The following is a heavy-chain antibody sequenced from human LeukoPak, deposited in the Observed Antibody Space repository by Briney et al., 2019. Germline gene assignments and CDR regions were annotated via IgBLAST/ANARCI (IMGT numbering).Heavy chain of an antibody. CDR2: ISGSGGST. CDR1: GFTFSSYS. CDR3: AKDPGGGSATGYFDY. Sequence: SGGSLRLSCAASGFTFSSYSMNWVRQAPGKGLEWVSAISGSGGSTYYADSVKGRFTISRDNSKNTLYLQMNSLRAEDTAVYYCAKDPGGGSATGYFDYWGQGILVTVSS. D-gene: IGHD2-15*01. V-gene: IGHV3-23*01. J-gene: IGHJ4*02.